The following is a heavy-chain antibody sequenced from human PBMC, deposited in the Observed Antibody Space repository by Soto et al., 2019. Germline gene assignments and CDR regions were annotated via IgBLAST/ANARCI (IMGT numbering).Heavy chain of an antibody. V-gene: IGHV2-5*02. J-gene: IGHJ4*01. D-gene: IGHD2-15*01. Sequence: SGPTQVNPTQTLTLTCTFSGFSLSTSKLGVGWIRQPPGKALEWLALIYWDDDKRYSPFLKSRLTITKDTSKNQVVLRMTSMDPVDTATYYCARSEYSVFDFWGQGTLVTVSS. CDR2: IYWDDDK. CDR3: ARSEYSVFDF. CDR1: GFSLSTSKLG.